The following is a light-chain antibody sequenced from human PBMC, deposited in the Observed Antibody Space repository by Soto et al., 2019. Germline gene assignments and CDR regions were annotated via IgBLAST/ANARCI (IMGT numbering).Light chain of an antibody. CDR3: QHYNTFYG. Sequence: DIQMTQSPSTLSASIGDTVIITCRASQTISNWLAWFQQKPGKAPKLLIFDASTLESGISSRFSGSGSATEFTLNISSLQPDDFATYYCQHYNTFYGFGQGTRLE. J-gene: IGKJ2*03. CDR1: QTISNW. V-gene: IGKV1-5*01. CDR2: DAS.